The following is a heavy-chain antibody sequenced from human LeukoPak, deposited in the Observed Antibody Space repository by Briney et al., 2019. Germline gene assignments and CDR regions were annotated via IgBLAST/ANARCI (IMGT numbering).Heavy chain of an antibody. CDR1: GFTFSSYS. V-gene: IGHV3-21*01. Sequence: GGSLRLSCAASGFTFSSYSMNWVRQAPGKGLEWVSSISSSSSYIYYADSVKGRFTISRDNAKNSLYLQMNSLRAEDTAVYYCAREGGSSRWYFLDIWGQGTMVTVSS. J-gene: IGHJ3*02. CDR2: ISSSSSYI. CDR3: AREGGSSRWYFLDI. D-gene: IGHD6-13*01.